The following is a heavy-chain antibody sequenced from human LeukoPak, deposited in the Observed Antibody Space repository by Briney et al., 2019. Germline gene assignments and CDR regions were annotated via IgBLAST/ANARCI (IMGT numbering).Heavy chain of an antibody. J-gene: IGHJ4*02. CDR2: LNPNSGGT. CDR3: ARDQITIYYDDSDYGDGFDY. D-gene: IGHD3-22*01. CDR1: GYTFTGYY. V-gene: IGHV1-2*02. Sequence: VASVKVSCKASGYTFTGYYLHWVRQAPGQGLEWMGWLNPNSGGTRYSPKFQDKVTMTRVTSINTAYMELSSLRSDDTAVYYCARDQITIYYDDSDYGDGFDYWGQGTLVTVSS.